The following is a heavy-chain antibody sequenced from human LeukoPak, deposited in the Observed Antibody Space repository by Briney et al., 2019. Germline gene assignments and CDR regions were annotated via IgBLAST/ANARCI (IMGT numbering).Heavy chain of an antibody. CDR3: AVQDYYDSSGYYFGFRIDY. Sequence: KPSETLSLTCTVSGGSFSSSSYYWGWIRQPPGKGLEWIGSIYYSGSTYHNPSLKSRVTISVDTSKNQFSLKLSSVTAADTAVYYCAVQDYYDSSGYYFGFRIDYWGQGTLVTVSS. J-gene: IGHJ4*02. CDR2: IYYSGST. D-gene: IGHD3-22*01. V-gene: IGHV4-39*01. CDR1: GGSFSSSSYY.